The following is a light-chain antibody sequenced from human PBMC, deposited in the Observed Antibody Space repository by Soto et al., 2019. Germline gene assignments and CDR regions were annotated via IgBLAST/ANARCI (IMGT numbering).Light chain of an antibody. V-gene: IGKV3-20*01. CDR3: QQYGSSPRT. CDR2: STS. Sequence: EIVLTQSPGTLSLSPGERATLSCRASQSVTSPFLAWYQQQPGQPPRLLIYSTSGRATGIPDRFSGSGSGTDFTLTISSLEPDDSAVYCCQQYGSSPRTFGKGTKVDMK. CDR1: QSVTSPF. J-gene: IGKJ1*01.